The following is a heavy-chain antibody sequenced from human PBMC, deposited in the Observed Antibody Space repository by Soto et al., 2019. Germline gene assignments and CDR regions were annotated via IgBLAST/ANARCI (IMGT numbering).Heavy chain of an antibody. CDR3: AREKLEMRYYYCMDV. V-gene: IGHV1-69*06. D-gene: IGHD1-1*01. CDR2: IIPIFGTA. J-gene: IGHJ6*02. CDR1: GGTFSSYA. Sequence: ASVKVSCKASGGTFSSYAISWVRQAPGQGLEWMGGIIPIFGTANYAQKFQGRVTITADKSTSTAYMELSSLRSEDTAVYYCAREKLEMRYYYCMDVWGQGTTVTVSS.